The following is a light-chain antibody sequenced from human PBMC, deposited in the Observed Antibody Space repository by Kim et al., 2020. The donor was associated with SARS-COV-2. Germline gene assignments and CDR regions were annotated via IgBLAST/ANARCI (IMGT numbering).Light chain of an antibody. V-gene: IGKV1-9*01. CDR3: QQLSSVPLT. CDR1: QGINTF. CDR2: AAS. J-gene: IGKJ4*01. Sequence: DIQLTQSPTFLSASVGDRVTITCRASQGINTFLAWYQQKPGKAPKLLIYAASTLQSGVPSRFSGSGSGTEFTLTISSLQPDEFATYYCQQLSSVPLTFGDGTQVDSK.